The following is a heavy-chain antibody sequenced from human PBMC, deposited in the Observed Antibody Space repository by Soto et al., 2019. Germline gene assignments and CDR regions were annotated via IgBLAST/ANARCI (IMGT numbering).Heavy chain of an antibody. CDR2: ISGSGSPT. D-gene: IGHD1-26*01. CDR1: GFTDRSYA. V-gene: IGHV3-23*01. CDR3: ARDMSGGTYNYYYGMDV. J-gene: IGHJ6*02. Sequence: GGSLRLSCAAAGFTDRSYAMTWVRKAPGRGLEWVSAISGSGSPTYYADSVKGRFTISRDNSKSTLYLQMNSLRADDTAVYYCARDMSGGTYNYYYGMDVWGQGTTVTVSS.